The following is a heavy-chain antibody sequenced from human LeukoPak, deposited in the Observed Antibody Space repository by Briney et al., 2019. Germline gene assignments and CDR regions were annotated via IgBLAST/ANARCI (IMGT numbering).Heavy chain of an antibody. CDR3: AREEYSSSSGLSYYYYYMDV. J-gene: IGHJ6*03. CDR2: IKQDGSEK. CDR1: GFTFSSYW. Sequence: PGGSLRLSCAASGFTFSSYWMSWVRQAPGKGLEWEANIKQDGSEKYYVDSVKGRFTISRDNAKNSLYLQMNSLRAEDTAVYYCAREEYSSSSGLSYYYYYMDVWGKGTTVTVSS. D-gene: IGHD6-6*01. V-gene: IGHV3-7*01.